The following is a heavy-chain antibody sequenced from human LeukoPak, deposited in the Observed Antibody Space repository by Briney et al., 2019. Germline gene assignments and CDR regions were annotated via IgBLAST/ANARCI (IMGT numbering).Heavy chain of an antibody. Sequence: ASVKVSCKASGGTFSSYAISWVRQAPGQGLEWMGRIIPILGTANYAQKFQGGVTITADKSTSTAYMELSSLRSEDTAVYYCARSYDSYYYGMDVWGQGTTVTVSS. CDR1: GGTFSSYA. CDR2: IIPILGTA. V-gene: IGHV1-69*04. J-gene: IGHJ6*02. D-gene: IGHD5-12*01. CDR3: ARSYDSYYYGMDV.